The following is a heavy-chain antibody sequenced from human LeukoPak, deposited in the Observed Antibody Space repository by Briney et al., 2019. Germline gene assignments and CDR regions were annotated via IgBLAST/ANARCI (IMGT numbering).Heavy chain of an antibody. D-gene: IGHD3-10*01. CDR3: ARGAPGVPLDY. V-gene: IGHV3-53*04. J-gene: IGHJ4*02. CDR2: IYSGGSI. CDR1: GFTVSSNY. Sequence: GGSLRLSCAASGFTVSSNYMSWVRQAPGKGLEWVSVIYSGGSIYYADSVKGRFTISRHNSKNTLYLQMNSLRAEDTAVYYCARGAPGVPLDYWGQGTLVTVSS.